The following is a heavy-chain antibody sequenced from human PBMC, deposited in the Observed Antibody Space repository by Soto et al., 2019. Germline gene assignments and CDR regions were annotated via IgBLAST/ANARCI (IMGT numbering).Heavy chain of an antibody. CDR2: IYYSGSI. J-gene: IGHJ3*02. V-gene: IGHV4-31*03. CDR3: AGDATNAFDI. CDR1: GGSISSGGYY. D-gene: IGHD2-15*01. Sequence: PLETLSLTCTVSGGSISSGGYYWSWIRQHPGKGLEWIGYIYYSGSIYYNPSLKSRVTISVDTSKNQFSLKLSSVTAADTAVYYCAGDATNAFDIWGQGTMVTVSS.